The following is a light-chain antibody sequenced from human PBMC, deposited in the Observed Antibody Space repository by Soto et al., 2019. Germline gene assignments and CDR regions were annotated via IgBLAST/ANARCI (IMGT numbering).Light chain of an antibody. V-gene: IGKV1-39*01. CDR2: AAS. J-gene: IGKJ1*01. Sequence: DIQMTQSPSSLSASVGDRVTITCRASQSISSYLNWYQQKPGKAPKLRIYAASSLQSGVPSRFSGSGSGTDFTLTISSLQPEDFATYYCQQSYNTPATFGQGTKVEIK. CDR3: QQSYNTPAT. CDR1: QSISSY.